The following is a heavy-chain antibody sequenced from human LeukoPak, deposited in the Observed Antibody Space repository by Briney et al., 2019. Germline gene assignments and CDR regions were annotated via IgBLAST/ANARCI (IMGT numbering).Heavy chain of an antibody. CDR3: ARDLLSTTGGMDV. Sequence: GGSLRLSCAASGFTFSSYAMHWVRQAPGKGLEWVAVISYDGSNKYYADSVKGRFTISRDNAKNSLYLQMSSLRAEETAVYYCARDLLSTTGGMDVWGQGTTVTVSS. V-gene: IGHV3-30-3*01. CDR2: ISYDGSNK. CDR1: GFTFSSYA. D-gene: IGHD4-17*01. J-gene: IGHJ6*02.